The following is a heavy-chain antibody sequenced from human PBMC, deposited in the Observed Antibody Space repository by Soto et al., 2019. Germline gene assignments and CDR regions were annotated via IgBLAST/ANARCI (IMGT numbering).Heavy chain of an antibody. D-gene: IGHD4-4*01. Sequence: QPGGSLRLSCAASGFAFTVFWMSWVRRFPGKGLEWLANINQGGSETYYVDSVKGRFTISRDNAANLVYLEMNSLRAEDTAVYYCARDGPIQKRGQSYQFWGQGNLVTVSS. CDR1: GFAFTVFW. V-gene: IGHV3-7*01. CDR3: ARDGPIQKRGQSYQF. J-gene: IGHJ1*01. CDR2: INQGGSET.